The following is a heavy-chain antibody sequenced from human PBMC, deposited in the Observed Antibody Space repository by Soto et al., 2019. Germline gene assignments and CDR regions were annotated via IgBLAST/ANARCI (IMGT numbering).Heavy chain of an antibody. J-gene: IGHJ5*02. CDR1: GFTFSSYS. CDR2: ISSSSSTI. D-gene: IGHD3-3*01. CDR3: ARDGPHYDFWSGHSPPYNWFGP. V-gene: IGHV3-48*02. Sequence: EVQLVESGGGLVQPGGSLRLSCAASGFTFSSYSMNWVRQAPGKGLEWVAYISSSSSTIYYADSVRGRFTISRDNAKNSLCLQMNRLGDEDTAVYYCARDGPHYDFWSGHSPPYNWFGPWGQGTLVTVSS.